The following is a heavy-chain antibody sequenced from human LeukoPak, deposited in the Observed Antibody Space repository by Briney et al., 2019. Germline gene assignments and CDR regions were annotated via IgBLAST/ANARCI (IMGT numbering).Heavy chain of an antibody. CDR1: GLTFRSHA. V-gene: IGHV3-30-3*01. J-gene: IGHJ4*02. Sequence: GGSLRLSCAASGLTFRSHAIQWVRQAPGKGLEWVALISYDGNHIYYADSVKGRFTISRDNSTNSLYLQMNSLRAEGTAVYYCARDIRTTRLTDWGQGTLVTVSS. D-gene: IGHD1-7*01. CDR3: ARDIRTTRLTD. CDR2: ISYDGNHI.